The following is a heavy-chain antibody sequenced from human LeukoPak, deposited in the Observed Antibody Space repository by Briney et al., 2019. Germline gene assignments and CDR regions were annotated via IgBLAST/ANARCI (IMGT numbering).Heavy chain of an antibody. Sequence: PGGSLRLSCAASGFTFSSYAMSWVRQAPGKGLEWVSRINSDGSSTSYADSVKGRFTISRDNAKNTLYLQMNSLRAEDTAVYYCARDPDSSGYPGYWGQGTLVTVSS. CDR2: INSDGSST. CDR1: GFTFSSYA. J-gene: IGHJ4*02. CDR3: ARDPDSSGYPGY. V-gene: IGHV3-74*01. D-gene: IGHD3-22*01.